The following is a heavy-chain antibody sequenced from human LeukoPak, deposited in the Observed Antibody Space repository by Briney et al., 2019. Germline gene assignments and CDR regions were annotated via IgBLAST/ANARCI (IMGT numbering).Heavy chain of an antibody. Sequence: GGSLRLSCAASGFTFTSYSMNWVRQAPGKGLEWVSTISGGGGSTYYADSVKGRFTISRDNAKNSLYLQMNSLRAEDTAVYYCASTGSYLFDYWGQGTLVTVSS. D-gene: IGHD1-26*01. J-gene: IGHJ4*02. CDR3: ASTGSYLFDY. CDR2: ISGGGGST. V-gene: IGHV3-21*01. CDR1: GFTFTSYS.